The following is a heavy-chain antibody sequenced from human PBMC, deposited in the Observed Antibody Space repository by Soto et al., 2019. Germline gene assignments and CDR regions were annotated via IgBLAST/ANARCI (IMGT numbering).Heavy chain of an antibody. CDR1: GLPFGSYW. Sequence: EVQLVESGGALVKPGGSLRVPCAASGLPFGSYWRHWVRQPQGKGLVWVSRINSVGSSTGYGDSVKGRFTISRDNAKNTLYLQMNSLRAEDTAIYYCARRGAVAGLHYWGQGTLVTVSS. J-gene: IGHJ4*02. CDR3: ARRGAVAGLHY. V-gene: IGHV3-74*01. CDR2: INSVGSST. D-gene: IGHD6-19*01.